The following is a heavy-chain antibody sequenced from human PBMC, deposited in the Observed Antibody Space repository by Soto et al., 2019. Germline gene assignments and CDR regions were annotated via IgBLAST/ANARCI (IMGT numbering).Heavy chain of an antibody. CDR3: ARGLLNGRWYAAD. J-gene: IGHJ4*02. CDR1: GFTFSNCV. V-gene: IGHV3-23*01. CDR2: ITKTGDT. D-gene: IGHD6-13*01. Sequence: EVRLLESGGALVHPGESLRLSCETSGFTFSNCVMTWVRQAPGKGLEWVSVITKTGDTDYADSVKGRFTISRDNSKNTIYLQMNSLRAEDTAVYYCARGLLNGRWYAADWGQGTLVTVSS.